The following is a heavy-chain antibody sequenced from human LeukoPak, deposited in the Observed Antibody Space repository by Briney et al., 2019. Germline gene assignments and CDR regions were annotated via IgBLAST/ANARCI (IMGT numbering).Heavy chain of an antibody. D-gene: IGHD6-13*01. CDR1: GGSISNYY. Sequence: SETLSLTCTVSGGSISNYYWSWIRQPPGKGLEWIGSIYYSGNTYYNPSLKSRVTISVDTSKNQFSLKLSSVTAADTAVYYCARLFSSSWYRGAFDLWGQGTMVTVSS. V-gene: IGHV4-39*01. CDR3: ARLFSSSWYRGAFDL. J-gene: IGHJ3*01. CDR2: IYYSGNT.